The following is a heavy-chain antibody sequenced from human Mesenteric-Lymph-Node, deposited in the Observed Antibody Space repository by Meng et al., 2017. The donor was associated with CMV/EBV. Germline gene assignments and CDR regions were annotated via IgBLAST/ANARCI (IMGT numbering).Heavy chain of an antibody. CDR1: GGTFSSYA. Sequence: SVMVSCKASGGTFSSYAISWVRQAPGQGLEWLGGIIPILGIANYAQKFQGRVTITADKSTSTAYMELSSLRSEDTTVYYCAREISRDIVVVPAVPYYYYGMDVWGQGTTVTVSS. CDR3: AREISRDIVVVPAVPYYYYGMDV. J-gene: IGHJ6*02. CDR2: IIPILGIA. D-gene: IGHD2-2*01. V-gene: IGHV1-69*10.